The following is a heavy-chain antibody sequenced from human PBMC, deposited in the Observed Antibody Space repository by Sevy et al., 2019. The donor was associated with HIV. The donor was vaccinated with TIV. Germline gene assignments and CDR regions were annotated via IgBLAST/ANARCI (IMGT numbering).Heavy chain of an antibody. Sequence: SETLSLTCTVSGDSISGYYWSWIRQSPGKGLQWIGYIYYNGRTNYDPSLKSRVIISTDTSKNQLSLKLSSVTAADTAMYYCARAAANYYYAMDVWGQGTTVTVS. V-gene: IGHV4-59*01. CDR2: IYYNGRT. J-gene: IGHJ6*02. CDR3: ARAAANYYYAMDV. CDR1: GDSISGYY.